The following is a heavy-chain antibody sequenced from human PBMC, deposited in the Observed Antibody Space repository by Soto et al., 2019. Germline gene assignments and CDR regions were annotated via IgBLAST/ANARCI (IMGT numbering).Heavy chain of an antibody. J-gene: IGHJ4*02. V-gene: IGHV3-23*01. CDR1: GFSFSSYA. D-gene: IGHD3-3*01. CDR2: ITGSSGST. CDR3: AKPGVMSGYYRHNFDC. Sequence: PGGSLRLSCAAPGFSFSSYAMSWVRQAPGKGLEWVSAITGSSGSTYYADSVKGRFTISRDNSKDTLDLQMNSLRAEDTAVYYCAKPGVMSGYYRHNFDCWGQGILVTVSS.